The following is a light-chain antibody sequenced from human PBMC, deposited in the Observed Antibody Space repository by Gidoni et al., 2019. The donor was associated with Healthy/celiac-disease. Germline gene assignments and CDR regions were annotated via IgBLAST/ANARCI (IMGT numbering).Light chain of an antibody. CDR3: QQYGSSPRA. Sequence: EIVLTQSPGTLSLSPGERATLSCRASQSVSSSDLAWYQQKPGQAPRLLSDGASSRATGIPDRFSGSGSGTDFTLTISRLEPEDFAVYYCQQYGSSPRAFGQGTKVEIK. J-gene: IGKJ1*01. V-gene: IGKV3-20*01. CDR2: GAS. CDR1: QSVSSSD.